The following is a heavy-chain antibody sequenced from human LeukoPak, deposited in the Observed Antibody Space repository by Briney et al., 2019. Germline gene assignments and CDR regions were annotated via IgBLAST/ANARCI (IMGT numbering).Heavy chain of an antibody. CDR1: GFTFSSYG. CDR3: ARDPEVGATTRAFYFDY. J-gene: IGHJ4*02. D-gene: IGHD1-26*01. Sequence: GRSLRLSCAASGFTFSSYGMHWVRQAPGKGLEWVAVIWYDGSNKYYADSVKGRFTISRDNSKNTLYLQMNSLRAEDTAVYYCARDPEVGATTRAFYFDYWGQGTLVTVSS. V-gene: IGHV3-33*01. CDR2: IWYDGSNK.